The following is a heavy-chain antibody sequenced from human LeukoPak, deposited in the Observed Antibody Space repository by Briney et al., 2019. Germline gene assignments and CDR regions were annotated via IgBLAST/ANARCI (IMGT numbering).Heavy chain of an antibody. CDR1: GGSFSGYY. Sequence: SETLSLTCAVYGGSFSGYYWSWIRQPPGKGLEWIGEINHSGSTNYNPSLKSRVTISVDTSKNQFSLKLSSVTAADTAVYYCGTGTYGGNSPFDYWGQGTLVTVSS. CDR2: INHSGST. J-gene: IGHJ4*02. D-gene: IGHD4-23*01. V-gene: IGHV4-34*01. CDR3: GTGTYGGNSPFDY.